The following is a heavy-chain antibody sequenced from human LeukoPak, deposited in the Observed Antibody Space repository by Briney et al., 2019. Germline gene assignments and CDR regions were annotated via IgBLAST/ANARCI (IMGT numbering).Heavy chain of an antibody. V-gene: IGHV3-33*03. CDR1: GLTFSGYG. J-gene: IGHJ3*02. D-gene: IGHD2-2*01. CDR2: IEYDGSRK. CDR3: ASNLGYCSSTSCLRAFDI. Sequence: SGLTFSGYGMHWVRQAPGKGLEWVAFIEYDGSRKDFADSVKGRFTISRDNAKNSLYLQMNSLRAEDTAVYYCASNLGYCSSTSCLRAFDIWGQGTMVTVSS.